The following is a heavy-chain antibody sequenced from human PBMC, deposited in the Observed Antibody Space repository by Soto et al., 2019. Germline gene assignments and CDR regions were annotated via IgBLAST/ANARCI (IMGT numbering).Heavy chain of an antibody. CDR1: GGSISSYY. V-gene: IGHV4-4*07. Sequence: PSETLSLTCTVSGGSISSYYWSWIRQPAGKGLEWIGRIYTSGSTNYNPSLKGRVTMSVDTSKNQFSLKLSSVTAADTAVYYCARDASNILWFGELWRTGENWFDPWGQGTLVTVSS. CDR3: ARDASNILWFGELWRTGENWFDP. D-gene: IGHD3-10*01. CDR2: IYTSGST. J-gene: IGHJ5*02.